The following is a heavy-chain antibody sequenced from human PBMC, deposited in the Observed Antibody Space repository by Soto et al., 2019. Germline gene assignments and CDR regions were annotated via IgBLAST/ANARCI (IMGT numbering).Heavy chain of an antibody. CDR1: GGSISGHY. D-gene: IGHD6-13*01. CDR2: INHSGRT. Sequence: SETLSLTCAVYGGSISGHYWNWIRQPPGKGLEWIGEINHSGRTNYNPSLKSRVTISVDTSKNQFSLNLGSVTAADTAVYYCARGNIAAALVYWGLGTLVTVSS. CDR3: ARGNIAAALVY. J-gene: IGHJ4*02. V-gene: IGHV4-34*01.